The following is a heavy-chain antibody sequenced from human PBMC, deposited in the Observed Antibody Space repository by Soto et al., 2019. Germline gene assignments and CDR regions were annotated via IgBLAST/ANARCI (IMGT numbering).Heavy chain of an antibody. J-gene: IGHJ4*02. Sequence: PGGSLRLSCEASGFTFSGFDMHWVRQPTRKGLEWVSTIGTAGDTYYAVSVKGRFTISRDNAKNSLSLQMNSLRAGDTAVYFCARGQEVGAHFFDSWGQGTQVTVSS. CDR3: ARGQEVGAHFFDS. V-gene: IGHV3-13*01. D-gene: IGHD2-15*01. CDR1: GFTFSGFD. CDR2: IGTAGDT.